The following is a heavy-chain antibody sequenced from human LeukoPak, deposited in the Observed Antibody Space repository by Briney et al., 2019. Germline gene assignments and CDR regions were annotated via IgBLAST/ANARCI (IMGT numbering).Heavy chain of an antibody. V-gene: IGHV4-59*08. CDR2: IYYSGST. D-gene: IGHD5-12*01. CDR3: ARRGAYSGNDLAWYFDL. J-gene: IGHJ2*01. CDR1: GGFISSYY. Sequence: SETLSLTCTVSGGFISSYYWSWIRQPPGKGLEWIGYIYYSGSTSYNPSLKSRVTVSADTSKNQFSLRLSSVTAADTAVYYCARRGAYSGNDLAWYFDLWGRGTLVTVSS.